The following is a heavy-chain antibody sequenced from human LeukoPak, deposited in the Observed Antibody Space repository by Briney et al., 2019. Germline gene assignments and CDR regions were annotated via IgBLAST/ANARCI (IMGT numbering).Heavy chain of an antibody. J-gene: IGHJ4*02. CDR2: INQGGSVK. V-gene: IGHV3-7*01. D-gene: IGHD5-12*01. Sequence: PGGSLRLSCAASGLSFRDFWMTWVRQAPGKGLEWVANINQGGSVKYYVDSVKGRFTISRDDAESSPYVQMNSLRDENTAVYYCARFGYSGWNLEYWGQGTLVTVSS. CDR3: ARFGYSGWNLEY. CDR1: GLSFRDFW.